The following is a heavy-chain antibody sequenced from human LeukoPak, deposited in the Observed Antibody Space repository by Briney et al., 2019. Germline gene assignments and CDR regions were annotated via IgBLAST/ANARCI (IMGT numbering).Heavy chain of an antibody. J-gene: IGHJ4*02. CDR1: GFTFSSYS. CDR3: ARDPLNYYGSGSAVDC. CDR2: ISSSSSYI. D-gene: IGHD3-10*01. Sequence: GGSLRLSCAASGFTFSSYSMNWVRQAPGKGLEWVSSISSSSSYIYYADSVKGRFTISRDNAKNSLYLQMNSLRAEDTAVYYCARDPLNYYGSGSAVDCWGQGTLVTVSS. V-gene: IGHV3-21*01.